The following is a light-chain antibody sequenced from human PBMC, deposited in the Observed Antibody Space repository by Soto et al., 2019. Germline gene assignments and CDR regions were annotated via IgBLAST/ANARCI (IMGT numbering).Light chain of an antibody. Sequence: DGQMTQSPSALSASVGDSVTITCRASQTVSSFLNWYQQKPEKDRVLLISAAFSLQSGVPSRISGSGSGTDFTLTIGSLQPEDFATYYCQQSYSTPHTFGGGTKVDIK. J-gene: IGKJ4*01. CDR1: QTVSSF. CDR3: QQSYSTPHT. CDR2: AAF. V-gene: IGKV1-39*01.